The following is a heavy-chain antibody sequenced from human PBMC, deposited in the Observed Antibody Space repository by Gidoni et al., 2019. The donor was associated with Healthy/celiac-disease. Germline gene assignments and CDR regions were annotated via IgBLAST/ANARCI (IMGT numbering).Heavy chain of an antibody. D-gene: IGHD2-2*01. CDR3: ARDGPRYCSSTSCYSRWFDP. V-gene: IGHV1-18*01. CDR1: GYTFTSYA. CDR2: ISAYNGNT. J-gene: IGHJ5*02. Sequence: QVQPVQSGAEVKKPGSSVKVSCKASGYTFTSYAISWVRPAPGQGLEWMGWISAYNGNTNYAQKLQGRVTMTTDTSTSTAYMELRSLRSDDTAVYYCARDGPRYCSSTSCYSRWFDPWGQGTLVTVSS.